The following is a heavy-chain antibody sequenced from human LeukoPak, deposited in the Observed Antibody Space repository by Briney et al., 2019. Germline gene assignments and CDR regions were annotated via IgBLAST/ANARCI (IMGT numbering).Heavy chain of an antibody. J-gene: IGHJ4*02. CDR3: ARGSSGYYY. D-gene: IGHD3-22*01. Sequence: GRSLGLSCAASGFTFSDHYIDWVSPAPGGGREWVGRTRNKANSYTTEYAASVKGRFTISRDDSKNSLYLQMNSLKTEDTAVYYCARGSSGYYYWGQGTLVTVSS. CDR2: TRNKANSYTT. V-gene: IGHV3-72*01. CDR1: GFTFSDHY.